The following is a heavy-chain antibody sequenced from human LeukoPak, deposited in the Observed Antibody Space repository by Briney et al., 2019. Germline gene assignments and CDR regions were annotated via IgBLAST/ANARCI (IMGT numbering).Heavy chain of an antibody. D-gene: IGHD3-10*01. CDR1: GFTFSSYG. Sequence: PGGSLRLSCAASGFTFSSYGMHWVRQAPGKGLEWVAFIRYDGSNKYYADSVKGRFTISRDNSKNTLYLQMNSLRAEDTAVYYCAKDLLWFGELLLPAYDYWGQGTLVTVSS. J-gene: IGHJ4*02. CDR3: AKDLLWFGELLLPAYDY. V-gene: IGHV3-30*02. CDR2: IRYDGSNK.